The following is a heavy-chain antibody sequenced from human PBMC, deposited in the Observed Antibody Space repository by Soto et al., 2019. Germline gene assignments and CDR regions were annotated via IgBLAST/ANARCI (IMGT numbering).Heavy chain of an antibody. CDR3: ARDPDYYDSSGYYYYHYGMDV. CDR1: GFTFSSYG. J-gene: IGHJ6*02. V-gene: IGHV3-33*01. Sequence: GGSLRLSCAASGFTFSSYGMHWVRQAPGKGLEWVAVIWYDGSNKYYADSVKGRFTISRDNSKNTLYLHMNSLRAEDTAVYYCARDPDYYDSSGYYYYHYGMDVWGQGTTVTVSS. D-gene: IGHD3-22*01. CDR2: IWYDGSNK.